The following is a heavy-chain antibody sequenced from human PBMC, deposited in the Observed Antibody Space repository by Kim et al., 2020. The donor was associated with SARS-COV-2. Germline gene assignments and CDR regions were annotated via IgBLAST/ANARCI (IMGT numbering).Heavy chain of an antibody. CDR2: INPSGGST. D-gene: IGHD6-19*01. CDR1: GYTFTSYY. Sequence: ASVKVSCKASGYTFTSYYMHWVRQAPGQGLEWMGIINPSGGSTSYAQKFQGRVTMTRDTSTSTVYMELSSLRSEDTAVYYCARGGPGPVAANPLDYWGQGTLVTVSS. CDR3: ARGGPGPVAANPLDY. V-gene: IGHV1-46*01. J-gene: IGHJ4*02.